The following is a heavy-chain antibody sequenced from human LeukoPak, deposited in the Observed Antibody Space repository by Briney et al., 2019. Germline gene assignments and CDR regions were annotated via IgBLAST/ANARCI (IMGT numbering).Heavy chain of an antibody. CDR3: AKDTRRSFGYGGTLYN. J-gene: IGHJ4*02. CDR1: GFTVSSNY. Sequence: PGGSLRLSCAASGFTVSSNYMSWVRQAPGKGLEWVSAISGSGGSTYYADSVKGRFTISRDNSKNTLYLQMNSLRAEDTAVYYCAKDTRRSFGYGGTLYNWGQGTLVTVSS. V-gene: IGHV3-23*01. D-gene: IGHD5-18*01. CDR2: ISGSGGST.